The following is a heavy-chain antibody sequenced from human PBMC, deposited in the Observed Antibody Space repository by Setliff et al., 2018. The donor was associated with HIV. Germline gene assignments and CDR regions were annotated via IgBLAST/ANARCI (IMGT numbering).Heavy chain of an antibody. CDR2: ISVHNGKT. CDR3: ARGYSTSSSYYYGMDV. D-gene: IGHD6-6*01. J-gene: IGHJ6*02. CDR1: GYTFTSYD. V-gene: IGHV1-18*01. Sequence: ASVKVSCKASGYTFTSYDINWVRQAPGQRLEWMGWISVHNGKTNFAQKVPGRVTMTTDTSTSTAYMEVRSLRSDDTATYYCARGYSTSSSYYYGMDVWGQGTTVTSP.